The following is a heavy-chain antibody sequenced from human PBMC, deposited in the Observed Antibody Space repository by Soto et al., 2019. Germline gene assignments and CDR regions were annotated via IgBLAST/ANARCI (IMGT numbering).Heavy chain of an antibody. D-gene: IGHD3-22*01. CDR1: GGTCSTYA. J-gene: IGHJ6*01. CDR3: ASTYYYESGGGIYYYNCMYV. V-gene: IGHV1-69*12. CDR2: ILPKFGTA. Sequence: QVQLVQSGAEVKKPGSSVKVSCKASGGTCSTYAISWVRQAPGQGIEWLGGILPKFGTAHDAQKFQGRGTITEDESTSTAYMELNSLRSEDTAVYYCASTYYYESGGGIYYYNCMYVCGQGTTVTVSS.